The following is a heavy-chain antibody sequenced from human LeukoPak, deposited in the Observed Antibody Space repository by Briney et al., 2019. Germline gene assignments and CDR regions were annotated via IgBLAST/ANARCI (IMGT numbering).Heavy chain of an antibody. V-gene: IGHV4-59*01. D-gene: IGHD4-23*01. CDR3: ARDLDGGNSLDY. J-gene: IGHJ4*02. Sequence: GSLRLSCAASGFTFSSYAMNWVRQAPGKGLEWIGYIYYSGSTNYNPSLKSRVTISVDTSKNQFSLKLSSVTAADTAVYYCARDLDGGNSLDYWGQGTLVTVSS. CDR2: IYYSGST. CDR1: GFTFSSYA.